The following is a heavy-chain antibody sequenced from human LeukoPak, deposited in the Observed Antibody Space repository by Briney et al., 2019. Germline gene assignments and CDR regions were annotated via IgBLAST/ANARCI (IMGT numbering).Heavy chain of an antibody. V-gene: IGHV1-18*01. Sequence: ASVKVSCKASGYTFTSYGISWVRQAPGQGLEWMGWISAYNGNTNYAQKLQGRVTMTTDTSTSTAYMELRSLRSDDTAVYYCARDGQHSSSWYRQGFDYWGQGTLVTVSS. CDR2: ISAYNGNT. J-gene: IGHJ4*02. CDR1: GYTFTSYG. D-gene: IGHD6-13*01. CDR3: ARDGQHSSSWYRQGFDY.